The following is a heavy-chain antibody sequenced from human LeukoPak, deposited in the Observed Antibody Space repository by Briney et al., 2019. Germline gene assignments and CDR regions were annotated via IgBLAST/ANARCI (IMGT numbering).Heavy chain of an antibody. CDR1: GYTFTGYY. V-gene: IGHV1-2*02. Sequence: ASMKVSCKASGYTFTGYYMHWVRQAPGQGLEWMGWINPNSGGTNYAQKFQGRVTMTRDTSISTAYMELSRLRSDDTAVYYCAFEYSSSSSFDYWGQGTLVTVSS. CDR3: AFEYSSSSSFDY. CDR2: INPNSGGT. J-gene: IGHJ4*02. D-gene: IGHD6-6*01.